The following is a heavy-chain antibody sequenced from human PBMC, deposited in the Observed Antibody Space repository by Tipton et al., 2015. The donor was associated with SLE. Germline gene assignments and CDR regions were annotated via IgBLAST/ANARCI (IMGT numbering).Heavy chain of an antibody. J-gene: IGHJ3*02. Sequence: SLRLSCAASGFTFSSYWMSWVRQAPGKGLEWVANIKQDGSEKYYVDSVKGRFTISRDNAKNSLYLQMNSLRAEDTAVYYCARERVASVVVVAASAAFDIWGQGTMVAVSS. V-gene: IGHV3-7*01. CDR1: GFTFSSYW. CDR2: IKQDGSEK. D-gene: IGHD2-15*01. CDR3: ARERVASVVVVAASAAFDI.